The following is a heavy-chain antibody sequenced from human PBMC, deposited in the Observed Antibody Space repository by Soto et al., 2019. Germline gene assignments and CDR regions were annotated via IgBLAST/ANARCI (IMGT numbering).Heavy chain of an antibody. J-gene: IGHJ4*02. Sequence: ASVKVSCKASGYTFTGYYMHWVRQAPGQGLEWMGWINPNSGGTNYAQKFQGWVTMTRDTSISTAYMELSRLRSDDTAVYYCARDLGGGYFDWLSFDYWGQGTLVTVSS. V-gene: IGHV1-2*04. CDR1: GYTFTGYY. D-gene: IGHD3-9*01. CDR2: INPNSGGT. CDR3: ARDLGGGYFDWLSFDY.